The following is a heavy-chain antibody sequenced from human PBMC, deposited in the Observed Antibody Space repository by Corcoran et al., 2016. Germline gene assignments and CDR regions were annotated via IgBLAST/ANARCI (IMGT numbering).Heavy chain of an antibody. Sequence: QVQLQESGPGLVKPSETLSLTCTVSGYSISSGYYWGWIRQPPGKGLEWIGSIYHSGSTYYNPSLKSRVTISVDTSKNQFSLKLSSVTAADTAVYYCARMASSGYYGMDVWGQGTTGTV. CDR3: ARMASSGYYGMDV. D-gene: IGHD3-22*01. J-gene: IGHJ6*02. V-gene: IGHV4-38-2*02. CDR2: IYHSGST. CDR1: GYSISSGYY.